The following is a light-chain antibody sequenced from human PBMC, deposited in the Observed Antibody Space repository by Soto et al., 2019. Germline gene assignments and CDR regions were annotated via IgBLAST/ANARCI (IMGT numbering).Light chain of an antibody. J-gene: IGKJ5*01. CDR2: SAS. V-gene: IGKV1-27*01. Sequence: IQMTQSPSSLSASVGDGVPIPSRASKDITKYLAWYQQRPGTVPKLLIYSASTLKSGVPSRFSGSRSGTDFTLTISSLQPEDVATYYCQKYSGVPVTFGQGTRLEIK. CDR3: QKYSGVPVT. CDR1: KDITKY.